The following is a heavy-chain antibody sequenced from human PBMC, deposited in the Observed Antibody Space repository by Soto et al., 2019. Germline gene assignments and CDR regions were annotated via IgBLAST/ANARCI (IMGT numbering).Heavy chain of an antibody. Sequence: GESLKISCKGSGYSFTSYWIGWVRQMPGKGLEWMGIIYPGDSDTRYSPSFQGQVTISADKSISTAYLQWSSLKASDTAMYYCARQRYSSSWYGYNWFDPWGQGTLVTVSS. CDR2: IYPGDSDT. CDR1: GYSFTSYW. D-gene: IGHD6-13*01. V-gene: IGHV5-51*01. CDR3: ARQRYSSSWYGYNWFDP. J-gene: IGHJ5*02.